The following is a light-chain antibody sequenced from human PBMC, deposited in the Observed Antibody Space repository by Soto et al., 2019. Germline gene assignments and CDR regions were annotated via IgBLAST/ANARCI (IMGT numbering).Light chain of an antibody. Sequence: EILMTQSPATLSVSPLEIATLSFMSSQSISNNLAWYQHKPGQAPRVLIYGASTRATGIPARFSGSGSGTEFTLTISSLQSEDFAVYYCQQYNKWPPETFGPGTKVDI. CDR2: GAS. J-gene: IGKJ3*01. CDR3: QQYNKWPPET. CDR1: QSISNN. V-gene: IGKV3-15*01.